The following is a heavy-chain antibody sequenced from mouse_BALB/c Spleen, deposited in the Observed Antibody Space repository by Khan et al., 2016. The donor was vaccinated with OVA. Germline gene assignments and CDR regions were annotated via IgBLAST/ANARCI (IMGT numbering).Heavy chain of an antibody. J-gene: IGHJ3*01. V-gene: IGHV3-8*02. CDR1: GDSITSGY. Sequence: EVQLQESGPSLVKPSQTLSLTCSVTGDSITSGYWNWIRKFPGNKLEYMGYIIYTGYTYYNPSLKSRISITRHTSKNQYYLQLNSVTDEETATYDCSRSTYRYAFVYGGQGTLVTVAA. CDR3: SRSTYRYAFVY. D-gene: IGHD2-12*01. CDR2: IIYTGYT.